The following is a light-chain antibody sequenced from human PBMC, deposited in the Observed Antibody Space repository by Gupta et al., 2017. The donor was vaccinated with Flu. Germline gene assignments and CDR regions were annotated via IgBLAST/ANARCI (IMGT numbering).Light chain of an antibody. Sequence: DIVMTQSADSLAVSLGERAIINCKSSQSVLYSSNNKNYLAWYQQKPGQPPKLLIYWASTRESGVPDRFSGSGSGTDFTLTISSLQAEDVAVYYCQQYYSTPLTFGGGTKVEIK. CDR3: QQYYSTPLT. J-gene: IGKJ4*01. V-gene: IGKV4-1*01. CDR2: WAS. CDR1: QSVLYSSNNKNY.